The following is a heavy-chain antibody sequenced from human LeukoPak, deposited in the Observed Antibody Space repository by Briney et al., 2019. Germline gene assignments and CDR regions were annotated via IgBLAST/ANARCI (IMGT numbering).Heavy chain of an antibody. CDR1: GFTFSSYA. CDR3: ARGGPNSSGYAGDGFDI. D-gene: IGHD3-22*01. V-gene: IGHV4-59*01. CDR2: PYYSGST. Sequence: GSLRLSCATSGFTFSSYAMSWIRQPPGKGLEWIGYPYYSGSTNYNPSLKSRVTMSGDKSKNQFSLRLSSVTAADTAVYYCARGGPNSSGYAGDGFDIWGRGTMVTVSS. J-gene: IGHJ3*02.